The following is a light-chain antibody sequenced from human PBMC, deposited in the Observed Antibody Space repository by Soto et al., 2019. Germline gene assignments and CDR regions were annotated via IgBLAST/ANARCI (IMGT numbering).Light chain of an antibody. Sequence: SVKKTLRASQSIGRWLAWYQQIPGKAPKLLIYDASSLESGVSSRFSGSGSGTEFTLTMCSLHSDDAATYYGEQYNSYATVAQGTKVDIK. CDR2: DAS. CDR3: EQYNSYAT. J-gene: IGKJ1*01. V-gene: IGKV1-5*01. CDR1: QSIGRW.